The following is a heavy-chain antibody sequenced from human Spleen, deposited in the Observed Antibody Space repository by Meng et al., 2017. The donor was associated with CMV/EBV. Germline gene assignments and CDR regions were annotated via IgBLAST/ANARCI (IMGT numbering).Heavy chain of an antibody. D-gene: IGHD3-10*01. CDR3: ARMYYYGSGSYYESNFDY. Sequence: ASVKVSCKASGYTFTSYAMNWVRQAPGQGLEWMGWVNPHSGGTDYAQKFQGRVTMTRDTSISTAYMELSSLRSDDTAVYFCARMYYYGSGSYYESNFDYWGQGTLVTVSS. CDR2: VNPHSGGT. V-gene: IGHV1-2*02. J-gene: IGHJ4*02. CDR1: GYTFTSYA.